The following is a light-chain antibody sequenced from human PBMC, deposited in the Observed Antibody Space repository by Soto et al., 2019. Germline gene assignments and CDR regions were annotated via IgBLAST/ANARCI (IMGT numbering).Light chain of an antibody. CDR2: DAS. J-gene: IGKJ1*01. CDR3: QRYGGT. V-gene: IGKV1-5*01. CDR1: QTITTW. Sequence: DIQITQSPSTVSASVGDRVTITCRANQTITTWLAWYQQKPGKAPKLLISDASSLQSGVSSRFSGSGSGTDFTLTIISLQADDFATYYCQRYGGTFGQGTRVELK.